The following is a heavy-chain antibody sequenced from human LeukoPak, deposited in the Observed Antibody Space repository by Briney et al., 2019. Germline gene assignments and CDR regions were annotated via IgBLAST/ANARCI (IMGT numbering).Heavy chain of an antibody. V-gene: IGHV3-23*01. D-gene: IGHD6-13*01. CDR2: ISGSGGST. CDR1: GFTFSSYA. CDR3: AKQGYSSSWSDY. J-gene: IGHJ4*02. Sequence: GGSLRLSCAASGFTFSSYAMSWVRQAPGKGLEWVSAISGSGGSTYYAASVKGRFTISRDNSKNTLYLQMNSLRAEDTAVYYCAKQGYSSSWSDYWGQGTLVTVSS.